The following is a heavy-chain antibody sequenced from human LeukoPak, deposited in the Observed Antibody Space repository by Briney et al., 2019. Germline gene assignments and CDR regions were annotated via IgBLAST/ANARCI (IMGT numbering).Heavy chain of an antibody. CDR1: GGSISSYY. J-gene: IGHJ6*03. CDR3: ARPGHSYYYMDV. CDR2: IYYSGST. Sequence: SETLSLTCTVSGGSISSYYWSWIRQPPGKGLEWIGYIYYSGSTNYNPSLTSRVTISIDTSKNQFSLKLSSVTAADTAVYYCARPGHSYYYMDVWGKGTTVTVSS. V-gene: IGHV4-59*08. D-gene: IGHD1-1*01.